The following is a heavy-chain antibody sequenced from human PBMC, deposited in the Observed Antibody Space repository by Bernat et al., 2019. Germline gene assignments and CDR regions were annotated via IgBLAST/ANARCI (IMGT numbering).Heavy chain of an antibody. Sequence: QLQLQESGPGLVKPSETLSLTCTVSGGSISSSIYYWGWIRQPPGKGLEWIGSIYYSGSTYYNPSLKSRVTISVDTSKNQFSLKLSSVTAADTAVYYCARLREDSHYYYMDVWGKGTTVTVSS. V-gene: IGHV4-39*01. J-gene: IGHJ6*03. CDR2: IYYSGST. CDR3: ARLREDSHYYYMDV. D-gene: IGHD1-26*01. CDR1: GGSISSSIYY.